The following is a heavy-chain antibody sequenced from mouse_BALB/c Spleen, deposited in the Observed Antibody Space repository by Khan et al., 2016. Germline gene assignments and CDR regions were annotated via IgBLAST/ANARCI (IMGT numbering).Heavy chain of an antibody. Sequence: EVQLQESGPGLVKPSQSLSLTCTVTGYSITSDYAWNWIRQFPGNKLEWMGFINYTGRTSYSPSLKSRISVTRDTSENQFFLQLNSVTHGDTTTYYCTRGYYGYLDYWGQGTSVTVSS. CDR3: TRGYYGYLDY. CDR2: INYTGRT. V-gene: IGHV3-2*02. J-gene: IGHJ4*01. CDR1: GYSITSDYA. D-gene: IGHD1-2*01.